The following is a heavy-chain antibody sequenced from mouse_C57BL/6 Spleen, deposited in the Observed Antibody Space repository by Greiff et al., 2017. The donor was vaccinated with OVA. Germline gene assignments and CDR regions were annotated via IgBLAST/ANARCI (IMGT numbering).Heavy chain of an antibody. J-gene: IGHJ2*01. Sequence: EVQVVESGGGLVKPGGSLKLSCAASGFTFSSYAMSWVRQTPGKRLEWVATINHSSSYTYYPDNVKGRVTLTGDKSKSTVYLELRRLKSEDTAMYYCARDQTYYFDYWGQGTTLTVSS. CDR2: INHSSSYT. V-gene: IGHV5-4*01. CDR3: ARDQTYYFDY. CDR1: GFTFSSYA.